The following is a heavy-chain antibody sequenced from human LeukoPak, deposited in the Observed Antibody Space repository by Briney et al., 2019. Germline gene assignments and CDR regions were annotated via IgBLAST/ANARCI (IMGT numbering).Heavy chain of an antibody. J-gene: IGHJ5*02. V-gene: IGHV3-48*03. CDR3: ARGNDRDA. CDR1: GFTFSSYE. CDR2: LSSRGTFI. Sequence: GGSLRLSCAASGFTFSSYEVNWVRQAPGRGLEWVSYLSSRGTFIYYADSVMGRFTISRDNAENSLYLQMNSLRAEYTAVYNCARGNDRDAWGQGTLVSVSS.